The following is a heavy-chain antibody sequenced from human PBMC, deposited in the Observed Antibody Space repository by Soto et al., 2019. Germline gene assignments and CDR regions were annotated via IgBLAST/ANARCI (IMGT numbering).Heavy chain of an antibody. CDR2: INPILGIA. J-gene: IGHJ4*02. CDR1: GGTFSSYT. D-gene: IGHD3-10*01. Sequence: QVQLVQSGAEVKKPGSSVKVSCKASGGTFSSYTISWVRQAPGQGLEWMGRINPILGIANYAQKFQGRVTITADKSTSTAYMELSSLRSEDTAVYYCAREYRLNYYGSGSYYSDYWGQGTLVTVSS. CDR3: AREYRLNYYGSGSYYSDY. V-gene: IGHV1-69*08.